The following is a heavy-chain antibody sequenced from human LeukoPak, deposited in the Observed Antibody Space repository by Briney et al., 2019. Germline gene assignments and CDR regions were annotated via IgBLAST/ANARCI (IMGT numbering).Heavy chain of an antibody. CDR2: ISYDGSDK. CDR3: AKIRVVFNWNYAYYFDS. Sequence: GGSLRLSCAASGFTFSGYWMSWVRQAPGKGLEWVAVISYDGSDKYYADSVKGRFTISRDNSKNTLYLQMNSLRTEDTALYYCAKIRVVFNWNYAYYFDSWGQGTLVTVSS. CDR1: GFTFSGYW. D-gene: IGHD1-7*01. V-gene: IGHV3-30*18. J-gene: IGHJ4*02.